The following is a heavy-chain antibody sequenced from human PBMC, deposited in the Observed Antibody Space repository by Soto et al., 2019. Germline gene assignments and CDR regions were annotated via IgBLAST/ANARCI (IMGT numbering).Heavy chain of an antibody. V-gene: IGHV4-34*01. CDR2: INHSGST. Sequence: PSETLSLTCAVYGGSFSGHYWSWIRQPPGKGLEWIGEINHSGSTNYNPSLKSRVTISVDTSKNQFSLKLSSVTAADTAVYYCARGLRGLPDWLLYPAYYYGMDVWGQGTTLTVSS. CDR1: GGSFSGHY. J-gene: IGHJ6*02. CDR3: ARGLRGLPDWLLYPAYYYGMDV. D-gene: IGHD3-9*01.